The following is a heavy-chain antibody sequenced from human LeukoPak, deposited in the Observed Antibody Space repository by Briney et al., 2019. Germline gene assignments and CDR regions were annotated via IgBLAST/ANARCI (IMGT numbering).Heavy chain of an antibody. CDR2: MSYDESKK. V-gene: IGHV3-30*18. CDR1: GFTFSDYA. J-gene: IGHJ6*02. Sequence: AGGSLRLSCAASGFTFSDYAMHWVRQAPGKGLEWVAVMSYDESKKFYADSVQGRVTISRDNPKNTLYLQMDSLRAEDTAVYYCAKVGSGSYGAYYYYGMDVWGQGTTVTVSS. CDR3: AKVGSGSYGAYYYYGMDV. D-gene: IGHD3-10*01.